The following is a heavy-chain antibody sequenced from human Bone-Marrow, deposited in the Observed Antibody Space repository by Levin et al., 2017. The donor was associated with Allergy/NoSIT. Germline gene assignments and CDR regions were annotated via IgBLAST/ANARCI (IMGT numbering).Heavy chain of an antibody. V-gene: IGHV4-30-4*01. J-gene: IGHJ2*01. CDR1: GGSISSGDYY. D-gene: IGHD5-12*01. Sequence: SETLSLTCTVSGGSISSGDYYWSWIRQPPGTGLEWIGYIYSSGSTYYNPSLKTHIAMSVESSNSQFSLRLSSVTAADTAIYYCARGTKIVPTDGYHYFDLWGRGALVTVSS. CDR3: ARGTKIVPTDGYHYFDL. CDR2: IYSSGST.